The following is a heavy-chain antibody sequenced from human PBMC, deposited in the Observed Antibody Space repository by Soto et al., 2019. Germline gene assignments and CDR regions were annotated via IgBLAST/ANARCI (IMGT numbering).Heavy chain of an antibody. CDR2: IYYSGST. D-gene: IGHD2-15*01. Sequence: SETLSLTCTVSGGSISASSYYWGCIRQPPGKGLEWIGCIYYSGSTYYNPSLKSRVTVSVDTSKNQFSLKLSSVTAADTAVYYCARNTDGGNYDYWGQGTLVTSPQ. J-gene: IGHJ4*02. CDR3: ARNTDGGNYDY. CDR1: GGSISASSYY. V-gene: IGHV4-39*07.